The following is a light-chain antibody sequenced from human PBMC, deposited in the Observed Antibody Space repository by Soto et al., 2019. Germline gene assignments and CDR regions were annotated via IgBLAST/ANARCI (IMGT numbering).Light chain of an antibody. CDR3: CSYADSNTVAV. CDR1: SSDVGGYNY. CDR2: DVI. J-gene: IGLJ1*01. V-gene: IGLV2-11*01. Sequence: QSALTQPRSVSGSPGQSVTISCTGTSSDVGGYNYVSWYQQHPDKAPKLMIYDVIKRPSGVPDRFPGSKSGNTASLTISGLQAEDDADYYCCSYADSNTVAVFGTGTKLTVL.